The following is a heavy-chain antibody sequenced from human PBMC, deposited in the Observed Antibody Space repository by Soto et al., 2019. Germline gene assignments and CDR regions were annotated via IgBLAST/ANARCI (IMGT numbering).Heavy chain of an antibody. CDR3: AISQLLISDYYYYGMGV. V-gene: IGHV3-30-3*01. Sequence: QVQLVESGGGVVQPGRSLRLSCAASGFTFSSYALHWVRQAPGKGLEWVAVNSYDGSNKYYADSVKGRFTISRDNSKKTLYLQMNSLKSEDTAVYYCAISQLLISDYYYYGMGVWGQVTTVTVSS. D-gene: IGHD2-2*01. CDR2: NSYDGSNK. J-gene: IGHJ6*02. CDR1: GFTFSSYA.